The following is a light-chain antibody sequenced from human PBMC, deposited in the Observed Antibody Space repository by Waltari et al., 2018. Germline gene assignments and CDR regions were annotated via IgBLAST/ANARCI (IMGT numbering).Light chain of an antibody. Sequence: QSVLTQPPSASGTPGQKVTISCNGSSSNIGSHCVYWYQQCPGTAPKLLIYKNNQRPSGVPDRFSDSKSGTSASLAINGLRSEDEADYYCAAWDDSLSGLVLGGGTKVTVL. CDR3: AAWDDSLSGLV. CDR2: KNN. J-gene: IGLJ3*02. CDR1: SSNIGSHC. V-gene: IGLV1-47*01.